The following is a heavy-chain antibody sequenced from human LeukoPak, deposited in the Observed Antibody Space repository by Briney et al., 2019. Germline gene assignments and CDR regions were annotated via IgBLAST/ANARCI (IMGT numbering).Heavy chain of an antibody. V-gene: IGHV1-2*02. CDR2: INPNSGGT. CDR1: GYTFTGYY. J-gene: IGHJ5*02. D-gene: IGHD6-19*01. Sequence: VSVKVSCKASGYTFTGYYMHWVRQAPGQGLEWMGWINPNSGGTNYAQKFQGRVTMTRDTSISTAYMELSRLRSDDTAVYYCASRHVERIGYSSGWYPRNWFDPWGQGTLVTVSS. CDR3: ASRHVERIGYSSGWYPRNWFDP.